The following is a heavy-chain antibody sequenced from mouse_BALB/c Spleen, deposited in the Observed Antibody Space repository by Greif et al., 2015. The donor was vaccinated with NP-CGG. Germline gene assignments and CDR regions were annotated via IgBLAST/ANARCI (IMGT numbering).Heavy chain of an antibody. D-gene: IGHD3-3*01. CDR2: IDPANGNT. V-gene: IGHV14-3*02. J-gene: IGHJ1*01. CDR3: AGGLRYFDV. Sequence: EVQLQQSGAELVKPGASVKLSCTASGFNIKDTYMHWVKQRPEQGLEWIGRIDPANGNTKYDPKFQGKATITADTSSNTAYLQLSSLTSEDTAGYYCAGGLRYFDVWGAGTTVTVSS. CDR1: GFNIKDTY.